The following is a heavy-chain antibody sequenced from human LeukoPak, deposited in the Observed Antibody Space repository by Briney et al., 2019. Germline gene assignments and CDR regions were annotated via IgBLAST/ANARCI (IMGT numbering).Heavy chain of an antibody. CDR3: VREGPRGLAFDI. CDR1: GFSVTNNY. V-gene: IGHV3-53*01. D-gene: IGHD3/OR15-3a*01. CDR2: ILGSGDT. J-gene: IGHJ3*02. Sequence: GGSLRLSCAASGFSVTNNYMSWVRQAPGKGLEWVSTILGSGDTWSADSVKGRFTISRDNSKNTLYLQMNGLRVEDTAVYYCVREGPRGLAFDIWGQGTMVTVSS.